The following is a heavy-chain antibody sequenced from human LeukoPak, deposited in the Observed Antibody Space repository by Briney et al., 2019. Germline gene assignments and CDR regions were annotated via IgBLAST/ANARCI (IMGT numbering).Heavy chain of an antibody. D-gene: IGHD6-19*01. Sequence: SQTLSLTCAISGDSVSSNSGAWNWIRQSPSRGLEWLGRTYYRSKWYNDYAVSMKSRITINPDTSKDQFSLQLNSVTPEDTAVYYCARDAGSGWSSFDYWGQGTLVTVSS. CDR2: TYYRSKWYN. V-gene: IGHV6-1*01. CDR3: ARDAGSGWSSFDY. J-gene: IGHJ4*02. CDR1: GDSVSSNSGA.